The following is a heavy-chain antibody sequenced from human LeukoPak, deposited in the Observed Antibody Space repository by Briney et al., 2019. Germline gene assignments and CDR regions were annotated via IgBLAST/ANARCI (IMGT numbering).Heavy chain of an antibody. CDR2: ISSNGGST. CDR3: VKLPYSDTSAYYVDY. J-gene: IGHJ4*02. D-gene: IGHD3-22*01. V-gene: IGHV3-64D*06. CDR1: RFTFSSYG. Sequence: PGGSLRLSCAASRFTFSSYGMHWVRQAPGKGLEYVSAISSNGGSTYYAGSVKGRFTISRDNSKNTLSLQMSSLRPEDTAVYYCVKLPYSDTSAYYVDYWGQGTLVTVSS.